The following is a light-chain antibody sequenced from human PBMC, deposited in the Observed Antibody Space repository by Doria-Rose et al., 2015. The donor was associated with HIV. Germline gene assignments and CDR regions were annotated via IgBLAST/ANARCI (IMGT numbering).Light chain of an antibody. V-gene: IGKV3-20*01. CDR3: QQYGTSRGT. CDR2: DAS. CDR1: QRVKSSY. Sequence: TQSPGTLSLSPGERATLSCRASQRVKSSYLAWYQQKPGQAHSLLIYDASTRATGIADRFSGSGSGTDFTLTISRLEPEDVAVYYCQQYGTSRGTFGQGTRLEIK. J-gene: IGKJ5*01.